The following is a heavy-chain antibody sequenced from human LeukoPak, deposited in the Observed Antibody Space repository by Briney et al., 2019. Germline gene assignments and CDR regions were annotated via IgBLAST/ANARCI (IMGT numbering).Heavy chain of an antibody. V-gene: IGHV4-59*01. J-gene: IGHJ4*02. CDR2: IYYSGST. Sequence: SETLSLTCTVSGGSISSYYWTWIRQPPGKGLEWIGYIYYSGSTNYNPSLKSRVTISVDTSKNQFSLKLNSVTAADTAVYYCARMVRGVGFDYWAQGTLVTVSS. CDR1: GGSISSYY. CDR3: ARMVRGVGFDY. D-gene: IGHD3-10*01.